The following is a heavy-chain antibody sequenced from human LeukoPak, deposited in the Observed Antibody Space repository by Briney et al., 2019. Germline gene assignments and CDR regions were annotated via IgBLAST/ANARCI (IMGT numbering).Heavy chain of an antibody. CDR1: GFTFSSYV. CDR2: IGRSGGST. V-gene: IGHV3-23*01. CDR3: AKAPDCNSASCYTAIDY. Sequence: PGGSLRLSCAASGFTFSSYVMNWVRQAPGKGLEWVSAIGRSGGSTYYADSVKGRFTMSRDNSKNTLSLQMNSLRAEDTAVYYCAKAPDCNSASCYTAIDYWGQGTLVTVSS. D-gene: IGHD2-2*02. J-gene: IGHJ4*02.